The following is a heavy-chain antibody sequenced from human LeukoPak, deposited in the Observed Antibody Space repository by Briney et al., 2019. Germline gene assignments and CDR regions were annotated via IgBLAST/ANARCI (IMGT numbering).Heavy chain of an antibody. CDR3: ARAPTSVASHFDY. CDR2: IYSGGNT. CDR1: GFTVSSNY. Sequence: PGGSLRLSCAASGFTVSSNYMSWVRQAPGKGLEWVSVIYSGGNTYYADSVKGRFTISRDNSKNTLYLQMNSLRAEDTAWYYCARAPTSVASHFDYWGPGTLVTVSS. J-gene: IGHJ4*02. V-gene: IGHV3-53*01.